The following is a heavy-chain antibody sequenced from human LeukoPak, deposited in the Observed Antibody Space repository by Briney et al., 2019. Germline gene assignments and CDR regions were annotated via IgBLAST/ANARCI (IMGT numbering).Heavy chain of an antibody. V-gene: IGHV4-30-2*01. CDR1: GGSISSGGYS. D-gene: IGHD3-10*01. CDR3: ARADHYYYGSGHRSPSFDY. CDR2: IYHSGST. Sequence: SETLSLTCAVSGGSISSGGYSWSWIRQPPGKGLEWIGYIYHSGSTYYNPSLKSWVTISVDRSKNQFSLKLSSVTAADTAVYYCARADHYYYGSGHRSPSFDYWGQGTLVTVSS. J-gene: IGHJ4*02.